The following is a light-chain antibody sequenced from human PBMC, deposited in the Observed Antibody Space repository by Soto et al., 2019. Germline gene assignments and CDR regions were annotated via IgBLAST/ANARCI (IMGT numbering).Light chain of an antibody. CDR1: QSVSSN. Sequence: EIVLTQSPGTLSLSPGERATLSCKASQSVSSNFLAWYQEKPGQAPRLLIYSASTRATGIPARFSGSGSGTEFTLTINSLQSEDFAVYYCQQYNNWPRTFGQGTKVDIK. V-gene: IGKV3-15*01. CDR3: QQYNNWPRT. CDR2: SAS. J-gene: IGKJ1*01.